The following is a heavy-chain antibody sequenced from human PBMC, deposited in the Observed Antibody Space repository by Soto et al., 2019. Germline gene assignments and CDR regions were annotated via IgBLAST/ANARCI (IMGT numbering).Heavy chain of an antibody. CDR3: ARESHDIWTGPPWVWYFDL. D-gene: IGHD3-9*01. V-gene: IGHV4-34*01. Sequence: QVQLQQWGAGPLRPLETLSLTCGVSGGSFSGYYWAWIRQSPGQGLEWLGEINDRGSINYNPSLKSRVSISVDTSKNHYSLNLRSVTAADTAVYYCARESHDIWTGPPWVWYFDLWGRGTLVTVSS. CDR1: GGSFSGYY. CDR2: INDRGSI. J-gene: IGHJ2*01.